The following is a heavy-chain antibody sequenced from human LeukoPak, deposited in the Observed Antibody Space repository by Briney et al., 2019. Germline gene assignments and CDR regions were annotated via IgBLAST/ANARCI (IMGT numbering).Heavy chain of an antibody. J-gene: IGHJ4*02. CDR1: GGSFSGYY. V-gene: IGHV4-34*01. CDR3: ARGDPNGADTALFYY. D-gene: IGHD5-18*01. Sequence: PSETLSLICALYGGSFSGYYWSWTRQPPGKGREWIGEINHSGSTNYNPSRKGRVTLSVDTSKNQFFLKLSSVTAADTAVYYCARGDPNGADTALFYYWGEGTLGT. CDR2: INHSGST.